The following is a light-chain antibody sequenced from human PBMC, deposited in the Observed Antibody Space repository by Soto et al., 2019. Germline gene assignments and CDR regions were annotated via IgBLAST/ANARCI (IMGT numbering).Light chain of an antibody. V-gene: IGKV3-20*01. CDR1: QSVSSSY. J-gene: IGKJ2*01. CDR3: HQYGSSPPYT. Sequence: EIVLTQSPGTLSLSPGDRATLSCRASQSVSSSYLAWYQQKPGQAPRLLIYDASSRATGIPDRFSGSGSGTDFTLTISRLEPEDLAVYYCHQYGSSPPYTFGQGTKLEIK. CDR2: DAS.